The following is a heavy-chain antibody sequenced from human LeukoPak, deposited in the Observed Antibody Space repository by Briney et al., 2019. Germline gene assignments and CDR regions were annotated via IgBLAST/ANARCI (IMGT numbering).Heavy chain of an antibody. V-gene: IGHV4-39*07. CDR1: GGSISSSSYY. Sequence: SETLSLTCTVSGGSISSSSYYWGWIRQPPGKGLEWIGSIYYSGSTYYNPSLKSRVTISVDTSKNHFSLKLSSVTAADTAVYCCARDFRGGYDFWSGYYTPYYFDYWGQGTLVSVSP. CDR3: ARDFRGGYDFWSGYYTPYYFDY. CDR2: IYYSGST. D-gene: IGHD3-3*01. J-gene: IGHJ4*02.